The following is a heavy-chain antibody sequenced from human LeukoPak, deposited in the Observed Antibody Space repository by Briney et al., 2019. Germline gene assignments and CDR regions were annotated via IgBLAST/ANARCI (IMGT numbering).Heavy chain of an antibody. CDR2: ISWNSGSI. D-gene: IGHD3/OR15-3a*01. CDR3: AKGRDWELIYYFDY. J-gene: IGHJ4*02. CDR1: GFTFDDYA. Sequence: GGSLRLSCVASGFTFDDYAMHWVRQAPGKGLEWVSGISWNSGSIGYADSVKGRFTISRDNAKNSLYLQMNSLRAEDTALYYCAKGRDWELIYYFDYWGQGTLVTVSS. V-gene: IGHV3-9*01.